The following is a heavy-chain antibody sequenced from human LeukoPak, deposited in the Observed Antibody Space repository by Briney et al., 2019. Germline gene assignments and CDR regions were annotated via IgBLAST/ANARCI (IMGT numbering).Heavy chain of an antibody. V-gene: IGHV1-8*01. Sequence: GASVKVSCEASGYTFTSYDINWVRQATGQGLEWMGWMNPNSGNTGYAQKFQGRVTMTRNTSISTAYMELSSLRSEDTAVYYCARDCTTTSCYVPMIQWGQGTLVTVSS. CDR2: MNPNSGNT. D-gene: IGHD2-2*01. J-gene: IGHJ4*02. CDR1: GYTFTSYD. CDR3: ARDCTTTSCYVPMIQ.